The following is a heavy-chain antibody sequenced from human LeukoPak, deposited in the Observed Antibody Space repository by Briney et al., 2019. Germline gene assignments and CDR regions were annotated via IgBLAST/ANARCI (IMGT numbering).Heavy chain of an antibody. J-gene: IGHJ4*02. V-gene: IGHV3-48*01. CDR2: IDLSGSTL. D-gene: IGHD6-13*01. CDR3: ARAGAEGSSLYFDY. CDR1: GFTFSSYT. Sequence: GGSLRLSCAASGFTFSSYTMNWVRQAPGKGLEWVSYIDLSGSTLYYADSVKGRFTISRDNSKNTLYLQMNSLRAEDTAVYYCARAGAEGSSLYFDYWGQGTLVTVSS.